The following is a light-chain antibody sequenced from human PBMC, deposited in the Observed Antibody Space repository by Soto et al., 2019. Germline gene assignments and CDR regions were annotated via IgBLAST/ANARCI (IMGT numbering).Light chain of an antibody. CDR3: SSYAGGKYV. V-gene: IGLV2-8*01. CDR1: SSDVGGYNY. Sequence: QSALTQPPSASGSPGQSVTISCTGTSSDVGGYNYVSWYLQYPGKAPKLMIYEVTKRPSGVPDRFSGAKSGNTASLTVSGLQAEDEADYYCSSYAGGKYVFGTGTKGTVL. CDR2: EVT. J-gene: IGLJ1*01.